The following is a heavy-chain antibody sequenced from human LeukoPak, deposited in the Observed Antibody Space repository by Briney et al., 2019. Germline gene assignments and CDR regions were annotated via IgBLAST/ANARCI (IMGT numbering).Heavy chain of an antibody. J-gene: IGHJ4*02. Sequence: PSETLSLTCTVSGGSISNYYWSRIRQPAGKGLEWIGRIYTSGSTNYNPSLKSRVTMSVDTSKNQFSLKLSSVTAADTAVYYCARDTIFGVVPFFDYWGQGTLVTVSS. CDR3: ARDTIFGVVPFFDY. D-gene: IGHD3-3*01. CDR1: GGSISNYY. CDR2: IYTSGST. V-gene: IGHV4-4*07.